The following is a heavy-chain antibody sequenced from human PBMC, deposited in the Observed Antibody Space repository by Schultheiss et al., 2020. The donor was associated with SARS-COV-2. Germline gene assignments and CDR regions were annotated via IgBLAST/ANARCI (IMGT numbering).Heavy chain of an antibody. J-gene: IGHJ6*02. CDR1: GGSISRYY. D-gene: IGHD4-17*01. V-gene: IGHV4-59*08. CDR2: IYYSGTT. CDR3: ARLPYATVTGAYGMDV. Sequence: SETLSLTCTVSGGSISRYYWSWIRQPPGKGLEWIGYIYYSGTTNYNPSLKSRLTISVDTSKNQFSLRLSSVTAADTAVYYCARLPYATVTGAYGMDVWGQGTTVTVSS.